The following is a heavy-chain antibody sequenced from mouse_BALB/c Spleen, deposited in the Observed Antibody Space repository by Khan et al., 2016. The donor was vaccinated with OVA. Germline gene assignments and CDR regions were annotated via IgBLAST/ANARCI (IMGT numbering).Heavy chain of an antibody. J-gene: IGHJ2*01. Sequence: EVTLLESGGGLVQPGGSLKLSCAASGFDFSGYWMSWVRQAPGKGLEWIGEINPDSSTINYTPSLKDKFIISRDNAKNTLYLQMSKVRSEDTALYYCARLYYYGHFDYWGQGTTLTVSS. CDR3: ARLYYYGHFDY. CDR2: INPDSSTI. CDR1: GFDFSGYW. D-gene: IGHD1-1*01. V-gene: IGHV4-1*02.